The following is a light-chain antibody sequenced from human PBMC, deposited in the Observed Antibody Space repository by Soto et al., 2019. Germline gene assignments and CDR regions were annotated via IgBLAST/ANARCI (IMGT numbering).Light chain of an antibody. CDR1: QTISSW. CDR3: QQYDSFSRT. CDR2: KAS. V-gene: IGKV1-5*03. Sequence: EIQMTQSPSTLSASVRDRVTITCRASQTISSWLAWFQQRPGRAPKFLIYKASSLKNGVPSRFSGSGSGTEFTLTISSLQPDDSATYYCQQYDSFSRTFGPGTKVDIK. J-gene: IGKJ1*01.